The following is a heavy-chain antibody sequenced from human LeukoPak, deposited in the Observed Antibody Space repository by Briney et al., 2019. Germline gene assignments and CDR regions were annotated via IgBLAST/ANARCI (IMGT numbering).Heavy chain of an antibody. CDR3: AREGRGYSYAFEY. D-gene: IGHD5-18*01. Sequence: GGSLRLSCAASGFTFSSYWMHWVRQAPGKGLVWVSRINSDGSSTTYADSVKGRFTISRDNGQNTLYLQMNSLRAEDTAVYYCAREGRGYSYAFEYWGQGTLVTVSS. CDR1: GFTFSSYW. J-gene: IGHJ4*02. V-gene: IGHV3-74*01. CDR2: INSDGSST.